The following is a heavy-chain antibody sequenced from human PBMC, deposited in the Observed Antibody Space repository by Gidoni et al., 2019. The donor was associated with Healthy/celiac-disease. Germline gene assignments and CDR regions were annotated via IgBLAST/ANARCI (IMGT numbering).Heavy chain of an antibody. J-gene: IGHJ2*01. CDR3: ARHYYYDSSGYYHFDV. CDR1: VAPLSSSSYY. CDR2: IYYSGST. V-gene: IGHV4-39*01. Sequence: QLQLQESGAGLVKPSETLSLTCTVSVAPLSSSSYYWGWIRQPPGQGLEWIGGIYYSGSTYYNPSLRSRVTISVDTSKNQFSLKLSSVTAADTAVYYCARHYYYDSSGYYHFDVWGRGTLVTVSS. D-gene: IGHD3-22*01.